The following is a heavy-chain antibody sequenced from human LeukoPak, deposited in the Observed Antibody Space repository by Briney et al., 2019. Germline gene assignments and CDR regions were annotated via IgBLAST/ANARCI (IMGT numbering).Heavy chain of an antibody. D-gene: IGHD5-18*01. CDR3: AKGVQLWPNLFDY. J-gene: IGHJ4*02. Sequence: GGSLRLSCAASGFAFSSYGMHWVRQAPGKGLEWVTFIWYDGSNKYYADSVKGRFTISRDNSKNTLYLQMNSLRAEGTAVYYCAKGVQLWPNLFDYWGQGTLVTVSS. CDR2: IWYDGSNK. V-gene: IGHV3-30*02. CDR1: GFAFSSYG.